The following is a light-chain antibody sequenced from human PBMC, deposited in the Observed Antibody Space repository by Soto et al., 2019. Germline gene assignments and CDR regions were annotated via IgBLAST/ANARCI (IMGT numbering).Light chain of an antibody. Sequence: EIVLKQSPGTLSLSPGERATLSCRASQSVSSSYLAWYQQKPGQAPRLLIYGASSRATGIPDRFSGSGSGTDFTLTISRLEPEDFAVYYCQQYGSSPGITFGGGTKVAIK. CDR3: QQYGSSPGIT. J-gene: IGKJ4*01. CDR1: QSVSSSY. CDR2: GAS. V-gene: IGKV3-20*01.